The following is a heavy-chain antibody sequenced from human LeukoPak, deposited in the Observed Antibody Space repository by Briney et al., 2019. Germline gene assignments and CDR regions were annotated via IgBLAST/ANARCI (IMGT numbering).Heavy chain of an antibody. Sequence: SETLSLICTVSGGSISSGSYYWSWIRQPAGKGLEWIGRIYTSGSTNYNPSLKSRVTISVDTSKNQFSLKLSSVTAADTAVYYCARVAGYNYWGQGTLVTVSS. CDR1: GGSISSGSYY. CDR3: ARVAGYNY. CDR2: IYTSGST. D-gene: IGHD3-9*01. J-gene: IGHJ4*02. V-gene: IGHV4-61*02.